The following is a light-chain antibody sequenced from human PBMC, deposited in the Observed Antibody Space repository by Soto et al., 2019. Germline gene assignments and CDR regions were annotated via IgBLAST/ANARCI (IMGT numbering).Light chain of an antibody. CDR2: DAS. J-gene: IGKJ4*01. V-gene: IGKV3-11*01. CDR3: QQRSNWPLT. Sequence: IVLTQSPATLSLSPGERATLSFRASQSVSSYLAWYQQKPGQAPRLLIYDASNRATGIPARFSGSGSGTDFTLTISSLEPEDFAVYYCQQRSNWPLTFGGGTNVDI. CDR1: QSVSSY.